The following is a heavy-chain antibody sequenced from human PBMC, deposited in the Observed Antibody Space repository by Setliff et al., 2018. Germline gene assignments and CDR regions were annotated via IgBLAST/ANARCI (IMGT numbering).Heavy chain of an antibody. J-gene: IGHJ4*02. V-gene: IGHV3-33*08. D-gene: IGHD3-16*01. CDR3: ARDRGGGLYDY. CDR1: GFTFSTYR. CDR2: IWDDGGNK. Sequence: SLRLSCAASGFTFSTYRMHWVRQAPGKGLEWVAVIWDDGGNKYHADSVKGRFTISRDNAQSSLYLQMNSLRAEDTAIYFCARDRGGGLYDYWGLGTLVTVSS.